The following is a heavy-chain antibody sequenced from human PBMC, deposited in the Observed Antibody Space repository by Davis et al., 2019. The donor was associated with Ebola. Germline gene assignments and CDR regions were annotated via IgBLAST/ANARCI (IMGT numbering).Heavy chain of an antibody. CDR3: ARGRGQWLASYFDY. Sequence: GSLRLSCTVSGGSISPYYWSWIRQPPGKGLEWIGNVFYSGVTNYNPSLKSRVTMSVDTSENQFSLRLSSLTAADTAVYYCARGRGQWLASYFDYWGQGTLVTVSS. V-gene: IGHV4-59*01. D-gene: IGHD6-19*01. CDR1: GGSISPYY. CDR2: VFYSGVT. J-gene: IGHJ4*03.